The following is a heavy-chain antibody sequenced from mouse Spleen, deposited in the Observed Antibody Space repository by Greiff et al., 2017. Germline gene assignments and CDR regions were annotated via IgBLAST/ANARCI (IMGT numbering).Heavy chain of an antibody. V-gene: IGHV5-12*02. CDR3: ASLYYDYAYYFDY. CDR1: GFTFSDYY. CDR2: ISNGGGST. Sequence: EVKLQESGGGLVQPGGSLKLSCATSGFTFSDYYMYWVRQTPEKRLEWVAYISNGGGSTYYPDTVKGRFTISRDNAKNTLYLQMSRLKSEDTAMYYCASLYYDYAYYFDYWGQGTTLTVSS. D-gene: IGHD2-4*01. J-gene: IGHJ2*01.